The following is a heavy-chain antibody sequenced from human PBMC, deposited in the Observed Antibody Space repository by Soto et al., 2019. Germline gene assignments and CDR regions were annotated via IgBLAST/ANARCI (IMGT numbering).Heavy chain of an antibody. Sequence: PSETLSLTCTVSGASISSSYWSWIRQSPGKGLEWIGYIFHSGTTNYNPSLKSRVTISVDTSKNQFSLNLSSLTTADTAVYFCARGGNLFSSTSSRGGLFDYRGQGSPVTVSS. J-gene: IGHJ4*02. D-gene: IGHD6-6*01. V-gene: IGHV4-59*01. CDR1: GASISSSY. CDR2: IFHSGTT. CDR3: ARGGNLFSSTSSRGGLFDY.